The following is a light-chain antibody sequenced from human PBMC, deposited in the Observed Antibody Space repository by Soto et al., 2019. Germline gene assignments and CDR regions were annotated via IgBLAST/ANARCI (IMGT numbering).Light chain of an antibody. J-gene: IGLJ3*02. Sequence: SYELTQPPSVSVSPGQTARITCSGAALPKQYAFWYQQKPGQAPVLLIYKDSERPSGIPERFSGSSSGTTLTLTISGVRAEDEADYYCQSADSSGTYWVFGGGTKLTVL. V-gene: IGLV3-25*03. CDR1: ALPKQY. CDR2: KDS. CDR3: QSADSSGTYWV.